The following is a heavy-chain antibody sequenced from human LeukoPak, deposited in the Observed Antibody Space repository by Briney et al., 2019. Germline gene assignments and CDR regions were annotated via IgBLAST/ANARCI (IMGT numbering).Heavy chain of an antibody. D-gene: IGHD3-10*01. CDR3: ARAGSYRWFDP. Sequence: SETLSLTCSVSGGSLSSGGYYWSWIRKHPGKGLEYIGHIYYSGSTDYTPSLKSRVTISIDTSKHQFSLKVTSVTAADTAVYYCARAGSYRWFDPWGQGTLVTVSS. V-gene: IGHV4-31*03. CDR1: GGSLSSGGYY. CDR2: IYYSGST. J-gene: IGHJ5*02.